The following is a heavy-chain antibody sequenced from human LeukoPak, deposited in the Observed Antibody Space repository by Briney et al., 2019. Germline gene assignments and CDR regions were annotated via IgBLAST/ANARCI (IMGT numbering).Heavy chain of an antibody. D-gene: IGHD6-19*01. Sequence: PGKSLRLSCATSGIAFNGYAFHWVRRTPGKGLEWVAVISSDGKKIFYADLVKGRFIITRDNCKNTIDLQMSRLQTDDTSMYYCARTMALNRGWYQEPFDYWGQGTLVTVSS. CDR3: ARTMALNRGWYQEPFDY. V-gene: IGHV3-30*04. CDR2: ISSDGKKI. CDR1: GIAFNGYA. J-gene: IGHJ4*02.